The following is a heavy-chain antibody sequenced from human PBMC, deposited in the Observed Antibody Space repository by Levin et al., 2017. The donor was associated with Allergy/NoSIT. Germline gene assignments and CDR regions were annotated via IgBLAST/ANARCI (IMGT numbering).Heavy chain of an antibody. Sequence: PGGSLRLSCKGSGYSFTSYWIGWVRQMPGKGLEWMGIIYPGDSDTRYSPSFQGQVTISADKSISTAYLQWSSLKASDTAMYYCARSRLPIAVAPGYFDYWGQGTLVTVSS. J-gene: IGHJ4*02. V-gene: IGHV5-51*01. CDR1: GYSFTSYW. CDR3: ARSRLPIAVAPGYFDY. CDR2: IYPGDSDT. D-gene: IGHD6-19*01.